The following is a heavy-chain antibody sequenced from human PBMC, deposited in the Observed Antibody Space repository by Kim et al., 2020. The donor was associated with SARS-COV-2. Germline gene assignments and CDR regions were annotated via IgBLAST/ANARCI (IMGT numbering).Heavy chain of an antibody. Sequence: ASVKVSCKASGYTFTGYYMHWVRQAPGQGLEWMGRINPNSGGTNYAQKFQGRVTMTRDTSISTAYMELSRLRSDDTAVYYCARYDLWGYYGMDVWGQGTTVTVSS. CDR3: ARYDLWGYYGMDV. V-gene: IGHV1-2*06. CDR2: INPNSGGT. J-gene: IGHJ6*02. D-gene: IGHD3-3*01. CDR1: GYTFTGYY.